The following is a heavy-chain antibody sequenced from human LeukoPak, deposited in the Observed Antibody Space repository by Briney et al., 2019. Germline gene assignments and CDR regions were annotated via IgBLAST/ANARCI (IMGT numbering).Heavy chain of an antibody. D-gene: IGHD2-2*01. Sequence: ASVKVSCKASGYTFTGYYMHWVRQAPGQGLEWMGRINPNSGGTNYAQKFQGRDTMTRDTSISTAYMELSRLRSDDTAVYYCARLPLQGGYCSSTSCYGGGAFDIWGQGTMVTVSS. CDR3: ARLPLQGGYCSSTSCYGGGAFDI. V-gene: IGHV1-2*06. CDR1: GYTFTGYY. CDR2: INPNSGGT. J-gene: IGHJ3*02.